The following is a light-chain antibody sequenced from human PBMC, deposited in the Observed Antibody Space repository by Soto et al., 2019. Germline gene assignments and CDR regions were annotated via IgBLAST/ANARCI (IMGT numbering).Light chain of an antibody. CDR2: WAS. J-gene: IGKJ2*01. Sequence: DFVMTQTPDSLAVSLGERATINCKSSQSLLYSSNNKNYLAWYQQKPRQTPELLLYWASTRQSGVPDRFSGSGSGTDFTLTISCLQAEDVAVYYCQQYYSTPYSFGQGTKLEIK. CDR1: QSLLYSSNNKNY. V-gene: IGKV4-1*01. CDR3: QQYYSTPYS.